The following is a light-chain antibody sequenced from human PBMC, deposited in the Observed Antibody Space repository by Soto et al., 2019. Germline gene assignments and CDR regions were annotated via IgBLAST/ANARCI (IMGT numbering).Light chain of an antibody. CDR2: DAS. Sequence: EIVMTQSPATLSVSPGERATLSCRASQSVSSSLAWYQQKPGQAPRLLIYDASTRATGIPARFSGSGSGTEFPLTISSLQSEDFAVYYCQHYNYRPAFGEGTKVEIK. J-gene: IGKJ1*01. CDR3: QHYNYRPA. V-gene: IGKV3-15*01. CDR1: QSVSSS.